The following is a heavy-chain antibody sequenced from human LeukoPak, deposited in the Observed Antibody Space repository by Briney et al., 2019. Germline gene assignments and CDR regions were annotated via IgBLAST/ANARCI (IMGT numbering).Heavy chain of an antibody. CDR2: ISCSGNTI. Sequence: GGSLRLSCAASGFTFSSYEMNWVRQAPGKGLEWVSYISCSGNTIYYADSVKGRFTISRDNAKNSLYLQMNSLRAEDTAFYYCARRGSSGYYPGYWGQGTLVTVSS. CDR3: ARRGSSGYYPGY. J-gene: IGHJ4*02. V-gene: IGHV3-48*03. D-gene: IGHD3-22*01. CDR1: GFTFSSYE.